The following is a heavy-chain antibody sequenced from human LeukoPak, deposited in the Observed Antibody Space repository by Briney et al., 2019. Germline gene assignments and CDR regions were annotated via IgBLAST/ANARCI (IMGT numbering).Heavy chain of an antibody. CDR2: IWYDGNSK. Sequence: QPGRSLRLSCAASGFTFSSYAMHWVRQAPGKGLEWVTIIWYDGNSKHYADSVKDRFTISRDNSKSTLYLQMDSLRVEDTAVYYCAKDRSGTWSYDLWGQGTLVTVSS. J-gene: IGHJ5*02. D-gene: IGHD2-15*01. CDR1: GFTFSSYA. V-gene: IGHV3-30*18. CDR3: AKDRSGTWSYDL.